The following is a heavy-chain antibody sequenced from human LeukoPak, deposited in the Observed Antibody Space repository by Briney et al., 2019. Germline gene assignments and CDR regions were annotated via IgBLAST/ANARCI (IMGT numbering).Heavy chain of an antibody. CDR2: ISYDGSNK. CDR1: GLTFSSYA. CDR3: VRGFDY. J-gene: IGHJ4*02. Sequence: GGSLRLSCAASGLTFSSYAMHWVRQAPGKGLEWVAVISYDGSNKYYADSVKGRFTISRDNSKNTLYLQMNSLRAEDTAVYYCVRGFDYWGQGTLVTVSS. V-gene: IGHV3-30*04.